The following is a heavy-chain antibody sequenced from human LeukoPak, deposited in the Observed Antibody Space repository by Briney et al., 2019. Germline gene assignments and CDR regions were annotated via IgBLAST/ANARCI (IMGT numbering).Heavy chain of an antibody. CDR1: GGSISSYY. CDR3: ARGIGWGDPNWFDP. D-gene: IGHD6-19*01. CDR2: IYTSGST. Sequence: SETLSLTCTVSGGSISSYYWSWIRQPAGKGLEWIGRIYTSGSTNYNPSLKSRVTMSVDTSKNQFSLKLSSVTAADTAVYYCARGIGWGDPNWFDPWGQGTLVTVSS. V-gene: IGHV4-4*07. J-gene: IGHJ5*02.